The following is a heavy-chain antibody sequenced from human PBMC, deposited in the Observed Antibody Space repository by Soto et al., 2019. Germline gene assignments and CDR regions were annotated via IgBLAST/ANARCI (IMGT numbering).Heavy chain of an antibody. V-gene: IGHV4-31*03. D-gene: IGHD4-4*01. J-gene: IGHJ6*02. Sequence: QVQLQESGPGLVKPSQTLSLTCTVSGGSISSGGHYWNWIRQHPGKGLGWIGYIYYSGSTYYNPSLKSRVTISVDTSKNQFSLNLSSVTAADTAVYYCARDQAYDYTSPRDYYYYGMDVWGQGNTVTVSS. CDR2: IYYSGST. CDR1: GGSISSGGHY. CDR3: ARDQAYDYTSPRDYYYYGMDV.